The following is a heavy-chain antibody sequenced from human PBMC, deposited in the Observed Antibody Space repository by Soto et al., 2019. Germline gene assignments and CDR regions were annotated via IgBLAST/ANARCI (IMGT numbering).Heavy chain of an antibody. V-gene: IGHV3-11*01. CDR2: ISSRSTTR. J-gene: IGHJ4*02. Sequence: QVQLVESGGGLVKPGGSLRLSCAASGFTFSDYYMSWIRQAPGKGLEWVSYISSRSTTRYFADSVKGRFTISRDNANNSVYLQMNSLRAEDTAVYYCARDITVAGTGGVDYWGQGTLVTVSS. CDR1: GFTFSDYY. D-gene: IGHD6-19*01. CDR3: ARDITVAGTGGVDY.